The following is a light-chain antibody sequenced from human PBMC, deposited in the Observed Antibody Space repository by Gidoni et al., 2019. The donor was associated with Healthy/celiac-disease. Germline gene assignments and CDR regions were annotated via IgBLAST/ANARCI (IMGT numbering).Light chain of an antibody. CDR3: QQRSNWPPWT. Sequence: EIVLTQSPATLSLSPGERATLSCRDSQRVSSYLAWSQQKPGQAPRPLISDASNRATGIPARFSGSGSGTDFTLTISSLEPEYFAVYYCQQRSNWPPWTFGQGTKVEIK. J-gene: IGKJ1*01. CDR2: DAS. CDR1: QRVSSY. V-gene: IGKV3-11*01.